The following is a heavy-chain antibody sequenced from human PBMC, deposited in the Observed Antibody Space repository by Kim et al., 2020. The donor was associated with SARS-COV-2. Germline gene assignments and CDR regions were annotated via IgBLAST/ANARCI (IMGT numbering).Heavy chain of an antibody. V-gene: IGHV3-21*01. CDR2: ISRSSTYT. Sequence: GGSLRLSCAASGFTFNNYGMMWVRQAPGKGLEWVSSISRSSTYTYYADSVKGRFTISRDNAKNSLYLQMNSLRAEDTAVYYCARENTDKWFDPWGQGTLVTVSS. D-gene: IGHD4-17*01. J-gene: IGHJ5*02. CDR3: ARENTDKWFDP. CDR1: GFTFNNYG.